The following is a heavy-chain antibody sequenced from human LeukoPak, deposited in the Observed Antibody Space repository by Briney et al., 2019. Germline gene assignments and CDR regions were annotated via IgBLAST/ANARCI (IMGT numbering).Heavy chain of an antibody. D-gene: IGHD6-13*01. CDR3: ASLSWPAYYYYGMDV. J-gene: IGHJ6*02. V-gene: IGHV3-11*01. CDR1: GFTFSDYY. CDR2: ISSSGSTI. Sequence: PGGSLRLSCAASGFTFSDYYMSWIRQAPGKGLEWVSYISSSGSTIYYADSVKGRFTISRDNAKNSLYLQMNSLRAEDTAVYYCASLSWPAYYYYGMDVWGQGTTVTVSS.